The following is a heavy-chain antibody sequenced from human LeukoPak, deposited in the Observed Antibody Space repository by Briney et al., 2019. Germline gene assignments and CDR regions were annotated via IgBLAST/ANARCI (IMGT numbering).Heavy chain of an antibody. D-gene: IGHD1-26*01. Sequence: SETLSLTCAVYGGSFSGYYWSWIRQPPGKGLEWIGEINHSGSTNYNPSLKSRVTISVDTSKNQFSLKLSSVTAAETAVYYCARGHVRGGSYYKDYWGQGTLVTVSS. CDR1: GGSFSGYY. CDR2: INHSGST. CDR3: ARGHVRGGSYYKDY. V-gene: IGHV4-34*01. J-gene: IGHJ4*02.